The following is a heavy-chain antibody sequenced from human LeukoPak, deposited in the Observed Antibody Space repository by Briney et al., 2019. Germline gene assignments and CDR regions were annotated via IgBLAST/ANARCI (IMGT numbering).Heavy chain of an antibody. CDR1: GFTFSGSA. CDR2: IRSKANSYAT. Sequence: PGGSLRLSCAASGFTFSGSAMHWVRQASGKGLDWVGRIRSKANSYATAYAASVKGRFTISRDDSKNTAYLQMNSLKTEDTAVYYCTRHQSEAVWGKGTTVTVSS. V-gene: IGHV3-73*01. CDR3: TRHQSEAV. J-gene: IGHJ6*04.